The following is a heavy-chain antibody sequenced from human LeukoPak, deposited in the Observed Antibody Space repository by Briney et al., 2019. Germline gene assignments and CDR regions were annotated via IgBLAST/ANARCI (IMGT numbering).Heavy chain of an antibody. CDR3: ARQYYGSGKFDY. J-gene: IGHJ4*02. Sequence: SETLSLTCAVYGGSFSGYYWSWIRQPPGKGLEWIGEINHSGSTNYNPSLKSRVTISVDTYKNQFSLKLSSVTAADTAVYYCARQYYGSGKFDYWGQGTLVTVSS. CDR2: INHSGST. D-gene: IGHD3-10*01. V-gene: IGHV4-34*01. CDR1: GGSFSGYY.